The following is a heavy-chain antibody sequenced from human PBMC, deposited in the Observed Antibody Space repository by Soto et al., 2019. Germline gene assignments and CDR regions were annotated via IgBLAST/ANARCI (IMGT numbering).Heavy chain of an antibody. CDR1: GFTFSSYE. D-gene: IGHD6-19*01. CDR2: LNSYGNII. CDR3: AKDALLDSSGFIRGVDY. V-gene: IGHV3-48*03. Sequence: PGGSLRLYCTASGFTFSSYEMNWVRQAPGMGLEWISYLNSYGNIINYADSVRGRFTISRDSAKNSLYLQMNSLRAEDTAVYYCAKDALLDSSGFIRGVDYWGQGTLVTVSS. J-gene: IGHJ4*02.